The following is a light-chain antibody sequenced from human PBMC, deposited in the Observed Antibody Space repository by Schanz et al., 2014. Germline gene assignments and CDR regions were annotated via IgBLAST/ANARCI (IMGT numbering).Light chain of an antibody. CDR2: DVS. V-gene: IGLV2-14*03. CDR3: SSFTTSSAPGV. Sequence: QSALTQPASVSGSPGQSITISCTGTSSDVGGYDFVSWYQQHPDKAPKLMIYDVSNRPSGVSNRFSASKSGNTASLTISXXXXXDEADYYCSSFTTSSAPGVFGGGTKLTVL. CDR1: SSDVGGYDF. J-gene: IGLJ3*02.